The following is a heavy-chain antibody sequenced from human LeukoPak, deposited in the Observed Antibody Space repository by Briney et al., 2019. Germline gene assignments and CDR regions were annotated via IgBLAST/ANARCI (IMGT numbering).Heavy chain of an antibody. D-gene: IGHD2-21*01. CDR2: INTSGGST. CDR3: MKLPTMIIVIDTDFEY. J-gene: IGHJ4*02. Sequence: GGSLRLSCAASGFTFSDHSMSWIRQAPGKGLEWVSSINTSGGSTYYADSLQGRFTISRDNSKNTLHLQMNNVRAEDTALYYCMKLPTMIIVIDTDFEYWGQGAQVTVSS. CDR1: GFTFSDHS. V-gene: IGHV3-23*01.